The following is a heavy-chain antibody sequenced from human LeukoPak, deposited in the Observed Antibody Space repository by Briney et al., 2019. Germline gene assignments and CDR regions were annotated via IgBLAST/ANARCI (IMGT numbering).Heavy chain of an antibody. V-gene: IGHV4-38-2*02. D-gene: IGHD3-9*01. J-gene: IGHJ5*02. CDR2: IYHSGST. CDR3: ARSINWFDP. Sequence: SETLSLTCTVSGYSISSGYYWGWIRQPPGKGLEWIGSIYHSGSTYYNPSLKSRVTISVDTSKNQFSLKLSSVTAADTAVYYCARSINWFDPWGQGTLVTASS. CDR1: GYSISSGYY.